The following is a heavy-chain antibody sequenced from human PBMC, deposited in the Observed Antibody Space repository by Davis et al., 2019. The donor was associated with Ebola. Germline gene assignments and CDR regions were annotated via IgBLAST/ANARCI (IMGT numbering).Heavy chain of an antibody. CDR3: AAGGSRGGFDV. V-gene: IGHV1-24*01. J-gene: IGHJ3*01. CDR1: GYILTELS. Sequence: ASVKVSCKVSGYILTELSILWVRQAPGQGLEWLGNFDPEDNEIIYAHKFEGRVTLTEDTSTHTAYMELSSLRFDDSAVYYCAAGGSRGGFDVWGQGTMVTVS. D-gene: IGHD1-26*01. CDR2: FDPEDNEI.